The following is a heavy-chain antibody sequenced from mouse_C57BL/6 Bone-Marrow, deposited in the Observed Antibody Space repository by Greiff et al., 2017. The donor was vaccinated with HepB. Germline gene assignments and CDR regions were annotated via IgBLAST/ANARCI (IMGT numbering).Heavy chain of an antibody. CDR1: GYTFTSYT. Sequence: QVQLQQSGAELARPGASVKMSCKASGYTFTSYTMHWVKQRPGQGLEWIGYINPSSGYTNYNQKFKDKATLTADKSSSTAYMQLSSLTSEDSAVYYCASSGDYDAGFAYWGQGTLVTVSA. D-gene: IGHD2-4*01. J-gene: IGHJ3*01. CDR3: ASSGDYDAGFAY. V-gene: IGHV1-4*01. CDR2: INPSSGYT.